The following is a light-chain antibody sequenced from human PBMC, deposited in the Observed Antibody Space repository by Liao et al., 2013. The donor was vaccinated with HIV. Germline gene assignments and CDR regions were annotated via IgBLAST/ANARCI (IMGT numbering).Light chain of an antibody. CDR3: QAWDSSTAYVV. CDR1: KIGGKS. J-gene: IGLJ2*01. V-gene: IGLV3-1*01. Sequence: SYELSQPPSVSVAPGRTARITCGGNKIGGKSVNWYQQKPGQSPVLVIYHDTKRPSGIPERFSGSNSGNTATLTISGTQAMDEADYYCQAWDSSTAYVVFGGGTKLTVL. CDR2: HDT.